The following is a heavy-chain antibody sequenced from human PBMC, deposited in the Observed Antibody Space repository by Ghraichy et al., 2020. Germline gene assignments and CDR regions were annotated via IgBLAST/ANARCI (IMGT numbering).Heavy chain of an antibody. CDR2: ISGGSSTI. V-gene: IGHV3-48*02. J-gene: IGHJ4*02. CDR3: ARDMETMVRGWGFDY. D-gene: IGHD3-10*01. CDR1: GFTFSSYS. Sequence: LSLTCVVSGFTFSSYSFNWVRQAPGKGLEWVSYISGGSSTIYYADSVKGRFSISRDNAKNSLYLQMNSLRDEDTAVYYCARDMETMVRGWGFDYWGQGTLVTVSS.